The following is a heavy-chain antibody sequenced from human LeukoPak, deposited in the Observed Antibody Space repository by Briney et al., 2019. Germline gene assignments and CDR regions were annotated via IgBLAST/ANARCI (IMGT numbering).Heavy chain of an antibody. CDR2: ISYSGST. Sequence: SETLSLTCTASGGSISNYYWSWIRQPPGKGLEWIGYISYSGSTNHNPSLKSRVTISVDTSKNQFSLRLSSVTAADTAVYYCARHTTSGWYQVAYWGQGTLVTVSS. CDR1: GGSISNYY. V-gene: IGHV4-59*01. CDR3: ARHTTSGWYQVAY. J-gene: IGHJ4*02. D-gene: IGHD6-19*01.